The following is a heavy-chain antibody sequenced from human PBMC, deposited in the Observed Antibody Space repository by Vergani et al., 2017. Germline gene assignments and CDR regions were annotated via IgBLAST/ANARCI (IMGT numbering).Heavy chain of an antibody. J-gene: IGHJ4*02. Sequence: QVQLQESGPGLVKPSETLSLTCTVSGGSISSYYWSWIRQPPGKGLEWIGYIYYSGSTNYNPSLKSRVTISVDTAKNQFSLKLSSVTAAATAVYYCARGYYGSGRSFDYWGQGTLVTVSS. D-gene: IGHD3-10*01. CDR3: ARGYYGSGRSFDY. CDR1: GGSISSYY. CDR2: IYYSGST. V-gene: IGHV4-59*01.